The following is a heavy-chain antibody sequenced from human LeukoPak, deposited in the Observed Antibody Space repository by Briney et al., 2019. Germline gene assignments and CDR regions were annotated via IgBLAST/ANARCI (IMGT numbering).Heavy chain of an antibody. CDR1: VGSITSGNYY. CDR2: IYASGNT. CDR3: ARGFDP. J-gene: IGHJ5*02. V-gene: IGHV4-61*02. Sequence: SQTLSLTCTVPVGSITSGNYYCSWIRQPAGKGLEWIARIYASGNTNYNPSLKSRFTISVDTSKSQFSLRMSSVTAADTAVYYCARGFDPWGEGNLVTVSS.